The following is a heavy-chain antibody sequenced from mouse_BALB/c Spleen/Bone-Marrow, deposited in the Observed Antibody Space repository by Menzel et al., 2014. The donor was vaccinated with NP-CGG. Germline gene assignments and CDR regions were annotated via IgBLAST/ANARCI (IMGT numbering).Heavy chain of an antibody. CDR3: AKNYYYGYVAY. D-gene: IGHD1-2*01. Sequence: VQLKQSGGGLAQPGGSLKLSCAASGFDFSRYWMTWVRQAPGKGLEWIGEINPDSSTINYTPSLKGKFIISRDNAKNTLYLQMSKVRSEDTALYYCAKNYYYGYVAYWGQGTLVTVSA. CDR1: GFDFSRYW. J-gene: IGHJ3*01. V-gene: IGHV4-1*02. CDR2: INPDSSTI.